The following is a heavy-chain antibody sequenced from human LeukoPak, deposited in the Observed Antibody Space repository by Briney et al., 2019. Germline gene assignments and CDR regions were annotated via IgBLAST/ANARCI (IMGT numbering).Heavy chain of an antibody. D-gene: IGHD3-22*01. CDR2: IYYSGST. CDR3: ARAIVVITPTAFDI. V-gene: IGHV4-31*03. J-gene: IGHJ3*02. CDR1: GGSISSGGYY. Sequence: SETLSLTCTVSGGSISSGGYYWSWIRQHPGKGLEWIGYIYYSGSTYYNPSLKSRVTISVDTSKNQFSLKLSSVTAADTAVYYCARAIVVITPTAFDIWGQGTMVTVSS.